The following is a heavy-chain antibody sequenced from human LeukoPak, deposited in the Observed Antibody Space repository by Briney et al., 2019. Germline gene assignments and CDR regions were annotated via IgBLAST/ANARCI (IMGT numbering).Heavy chain of an antibody. CDR1: GFTFSSYG. V-gene: IGHV3-7*03. CDR2: IKQEGRVK. CDR3: ASTCSSTSCYGFHYGMDV. D-gene: IGHD2-2*01. J-gene: IGHJ6*04. Sequence: GGSRRLSCGASGFTFSSYGMSGGRRGPGKGLGGVAHIKQEGRVKYYVDSVKGRFTISRDNAKNSLYLQMNSLRAEDTAVYYCASTCSSTSCYGFHYGMDVWGKGTTVTVSS.